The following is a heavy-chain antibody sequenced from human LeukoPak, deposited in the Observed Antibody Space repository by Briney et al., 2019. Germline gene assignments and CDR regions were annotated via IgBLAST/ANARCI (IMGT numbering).Heavy chain of an antibody. CDR1: GFTFSSYA. V-gene: IGHV3-23*01. CDR2: ISGSGGSA. J-gene: IGHJ4*02. D-gene: IGHD3-22*01. CDR3: AKGHSFITMIGLFDY. Sequence: GGSLRLSCAASGFTFSSYAMGWVRQAPGKGQEWVSAISGSGGSAYYADSVKGRFTISGDNSKNTLYLQMNSLRAEDTAVYYCAKGHSFITMIGLFDYWGQGTLVTVSS.